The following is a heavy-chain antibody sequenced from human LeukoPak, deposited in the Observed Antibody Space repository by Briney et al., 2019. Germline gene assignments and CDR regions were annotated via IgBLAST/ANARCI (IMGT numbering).Heavy chain of an antibody. CDR1: GFTFKSFV. CDR2: ISKRSGHN. CDR3: VRFDGGFDS. D-gene: IGHD3-9*01. J-gene: IGHJ4*02. Sequence: GGSLRLSCAASGFTFKSFVMGWVRQAPGRELEWVSYISKRSGHNYHTDSVEGRFTTSRDNANDSVYLQMNNLRVEDTAIYFCVRFDGGFDSWGQGALVTVSS. V-gene: IGHV3-21*05.